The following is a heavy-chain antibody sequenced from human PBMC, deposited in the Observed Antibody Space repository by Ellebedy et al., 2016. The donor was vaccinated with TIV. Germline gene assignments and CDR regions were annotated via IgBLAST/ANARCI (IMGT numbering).Heavy chain of an antibody. D-gene: IGHD4/OR15-4a*01. CDR2: IYPGDSDT. V-gene: IGHV5-51*01. CDR1: GYSFTSYW. CDR3: ARHGADPEFDY. Sequence: GESLKISCKGSGYSFTSYWIGWVRQMPGKGLEWMGLIYPGDSDTIYSPSFQGQVTISADKSINTAYLQWSALKASDTAMYYCARHGADPEFDYWGQGTLVTVSS. J-gene: IGHJ4*02.